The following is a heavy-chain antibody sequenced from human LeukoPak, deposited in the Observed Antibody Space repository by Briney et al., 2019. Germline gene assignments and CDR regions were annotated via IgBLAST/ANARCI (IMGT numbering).Heavy chain of an antibody. Sequence: GGSLRLSCAASGFTVNNAWMSWVRQAPGKGLVWVGRIKSKTDGGTTDYAAPVKGRFTISRDDSKNTLYVQMNSLKTEDTAVYYCTTAYYYGSGTALDYWGQGTLVTVSS. CDR2: IKSKTDGGTT. CDR1: GFTVNNAW. CDR3: TTAYYYGSGTALDY. D-gene: IGHD3-10*01. V-gene: IGHV3-15*01. J-gene: IGHJ4*02.